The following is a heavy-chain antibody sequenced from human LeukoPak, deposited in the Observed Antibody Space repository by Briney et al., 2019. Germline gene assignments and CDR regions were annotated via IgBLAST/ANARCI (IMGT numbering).Heavy chain of an antibody. CDR3: ARDQQWLAHFDY. CDR2: IYTSGST. D-gene: IGHD6-19*01. Sequence: SETLSLTCTVSGGSISSYYWSWIRQPAGKRLEWIGRIYTSGSTNYNPSLKSRVTMSVDTSKNQFSLKLSSVTAADTAVYYCARDQQWLAHFDYWGQGTLVTVSS. V-gene: IGHV4-4*07. J-gene: IGHJ4*02. CDR1: GGSISSYY.